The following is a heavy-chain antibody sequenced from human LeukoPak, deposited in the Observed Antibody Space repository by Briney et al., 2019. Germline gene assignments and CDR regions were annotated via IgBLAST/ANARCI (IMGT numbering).Heavy chain of an antibody. D-gene: IGHD3-9*01. J-gene: IGHJ4*02. Sequence: PSETLSLTCTVSGGSNSSSSYYWGSIRQPPVKGLEWIGSIYYSGSTYYNPSLKSRVTISVDTSKNQFSLKLSSVTAADTAVYYCARDNYDILTGYSSFDYWGQGTLVTVSS. CDR2: IYYSGST. CDR3: ARDNYDILTGYSSFDY. V-gene: IGHV4-39*07. CDR1: GGSNSSSSYY.